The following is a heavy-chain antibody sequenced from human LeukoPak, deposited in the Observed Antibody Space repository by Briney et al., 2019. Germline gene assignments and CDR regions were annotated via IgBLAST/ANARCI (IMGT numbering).Heavy chain of an antibody. V-gene: IGHV4-38-2*01. Sequence: SETLSLTCAVSGYSISSGYYWGWIRQPPGKGLEWIGEINHSGSTNYNPSLKSRVTISVDTSKNQFSLKLSSVTAADTAVYYCARRDYDYVWGSYRAFDIWGQGTMVTVSS. J-gene: IGHJ3*02. CDR1: GYSISSGYY. CDR3: ARRDYDYVWGSYRAFDI. CDR2: INHSGST. D-gene: IGHD3-16*02.